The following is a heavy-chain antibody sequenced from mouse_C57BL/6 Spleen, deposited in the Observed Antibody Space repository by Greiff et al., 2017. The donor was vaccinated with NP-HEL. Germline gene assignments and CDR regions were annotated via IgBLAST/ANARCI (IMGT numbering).Heavy chain of an antibody. CDR1: GFTFSDYY. CDR3: ARATPNFYAMDD. Sequence: EVKVVESEGGLVQPGSSMKLSCTASGFTFSDYYMAWVRQVPEKGLEWIANINSYGSSTNYLDSLKSRFIFSRDNAKNTLYLQMSSLKSEDTATYYCARATPNFYAMDDWGQGTSVTVSS. D-gene: IGHD4-1*02. J-gene: IGHJ4*01. V-gene: IGHV5-16*01. CDR2: INSYGSST.